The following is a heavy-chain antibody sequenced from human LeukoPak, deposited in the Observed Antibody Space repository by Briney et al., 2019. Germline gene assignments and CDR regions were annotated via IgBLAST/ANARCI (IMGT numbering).Heavy chain of an antibody. CDR2: ISTSGSTK. V-gene: IGHV3-48*03. D-gene: IGHD7-27*01. J-gene: IGHJ3*02. Sequence: GGSLRLSCAATGFTCSDYEMNWARQSPGRGLEWVSYISTSGSTKYYADSVKGRFTISRDNAKNSLYLQMNSLRAEDTAIYYCARVRTGVYPGFDIWGQGTVVTVSS. CDR3: ARVRTGVYPGFDI. CDR1: GFTCSDYE.